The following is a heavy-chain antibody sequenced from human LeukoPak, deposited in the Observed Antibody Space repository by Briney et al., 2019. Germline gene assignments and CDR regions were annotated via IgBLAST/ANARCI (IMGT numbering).Heavy chain of an antibody. CDR1: GFTFSSYW. V-gene: IGHV3-7*01. CDR3: AYSSGWYYFDY. J-gene: IGHJ4*02. CDR2: IKQDGSEK. Sequence: GGSLRLSCAASGFTFSSYWMSWVRQAPGKGLEWVANIKQDGSEKYHVDSVKGRFTISRDNAKNSLYLQMNSLRAEDTAVYYCAYSSGWYYFDYWGQGTLVTVSS. D-gene: IGHD6-19*01.